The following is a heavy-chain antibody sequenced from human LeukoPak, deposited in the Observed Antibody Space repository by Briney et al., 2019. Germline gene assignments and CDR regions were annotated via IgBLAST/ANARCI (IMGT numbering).Heavy chain of an antibody. CDR1: GFTFSSYA. D-gene: IGHD5-18*01. J-gene: IGHJ6*03. CDR2: ISGSGGST. CDR3: AKRQAAMVKYYYYYMDV. Sequence: GGSLRLSCAASGFTFSSYAMSWVRQAPGKGLEWVSAISGSGGSTYYADSVKGRFTISRDNSKNTLYLQMNSLRAEDTAVYYCAKRQAAMVKYYYYYMDVWGKGTTVTISS. V-gene: IGHV3-23*01.